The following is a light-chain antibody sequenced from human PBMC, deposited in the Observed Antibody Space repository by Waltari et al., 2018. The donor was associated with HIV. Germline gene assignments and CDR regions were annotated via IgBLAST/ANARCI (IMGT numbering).Light chain of an antibody. CDR3: AAWEDSLNGPNYV. J-gene: IGLJ1*01. Sequence: QSVLTQPPSASGAPGQSVIISCSGSSSNIGSKTVNWYRQLPGTAPKLLIYSNNQCPSGVPDRFAGSKSGTSASLAISGLQSGDEADYYCAAWEDSLNGPNYVFGSGTTVTVL. CDR1: SSNIGSKT. CDR2: SNN. V-gene: IGLV1-44*01.